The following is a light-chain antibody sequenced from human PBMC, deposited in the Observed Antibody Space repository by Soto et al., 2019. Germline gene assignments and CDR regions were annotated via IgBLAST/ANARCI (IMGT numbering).Light chain of an antibody. Sequence: QSALTQPPSASGSPGQSVTISCTGTSSDIGSYNYVFWYQQRPGKAPKLMIYEVNKRPSGVPDRLSGSKSGNTASLTVSGLQDEDEADYYCSSYAGSNNLLFGGGTKLTVL. J-gene: IGLJ2*01. CDR1: SSDIGSYNY. CDR3: SSYAGSNNLL. V-gene: IGLV2-8*01. CDR2: EVN.